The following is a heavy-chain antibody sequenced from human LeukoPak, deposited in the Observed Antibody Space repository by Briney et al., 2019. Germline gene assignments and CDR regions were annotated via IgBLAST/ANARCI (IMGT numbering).Heavy chain of an antibody. V-gene: IGHV3-20*04. J-gene: IGHJ5*02. CDR3: AKDSMLWFGVEANWFDP. Sequence: PGGSLRLSCAASGFTFDDYGMSWVRQAPGKGLEWVSGINWNGGSTGYADSVKGRFTISRDNAKNSLYLQMNSLRAEDTAVYYCAKDSMLWFGVEANWFDPWGQGTLVTVSS. CDR1: GFTFDDYG. D-gene: IGHD3-10*01. CDR2: INWNGGST.